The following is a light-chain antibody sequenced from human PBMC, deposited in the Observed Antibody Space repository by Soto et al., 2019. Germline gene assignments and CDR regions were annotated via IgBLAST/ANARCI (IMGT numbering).Light chain of an antibody. CDR1: QSISTY. V-gene: IGKV1-39*01. CDR3: QQSSTSFPT. J-gene: IGKJ1*01. CDR2: VAS. Sequence: DIQMTQSPSSLSASVGDRVNITCRASQSISTYLNWYQQKPGKAPKLLISVASSLESGVPSRFSGSGSGTECTLIISSLQPEDFATYYCQQSSTSFPTFGQGTKVEIK.